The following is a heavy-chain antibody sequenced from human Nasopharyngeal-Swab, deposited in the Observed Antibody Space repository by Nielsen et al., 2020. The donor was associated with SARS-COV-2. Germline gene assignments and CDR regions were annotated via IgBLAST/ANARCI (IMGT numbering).Heavy chain of an antibody. CDR3: AKEIEMARRVYAFDI. Sequence: SLKISCAASGFTFDDYAMHWVRQGPGKGPEWVSGISWNSGSIDYADSVKGRFTISRDNAKNSLNLQMNSLRVEDTALYYCAKEIEMARRVYAFDIWGQGTMVTVSS. J-gene: IGHJ3*02. D-gene: IGHD5-24*01. CDR2: ISWNSGSI. V-gene: IGHV3-9*01. CDR1: GFTFDDYA.